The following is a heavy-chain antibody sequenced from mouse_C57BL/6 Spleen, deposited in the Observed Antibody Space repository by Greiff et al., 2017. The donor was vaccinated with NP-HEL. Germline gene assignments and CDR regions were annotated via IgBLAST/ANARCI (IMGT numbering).Heavy chain of an antibody. Sequence: QVQLQQSGAELVKPGASVKMSCKASGYTFTSYWITWVKQRPGQGLEWIGDISPGSGSTNYNEKFKSKATLTVDTSSSTAYMQLSSLTSEDSAVYYCARDLGWYFDVWGTGTTVTVSS. CDR3: ARDLGWYFDV. J-gene: IGHJ1*03. CDR2: ISPGSGST. CDR1: GYTFTSYW. V-gene: IGHV1-55*01.